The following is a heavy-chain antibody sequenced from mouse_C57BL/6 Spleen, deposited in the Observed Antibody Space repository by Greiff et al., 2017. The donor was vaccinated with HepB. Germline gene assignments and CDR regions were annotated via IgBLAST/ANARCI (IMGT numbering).Heavy chain of an antibody. CDR3: ARGTTVDWYFDV. D-gene: IGHD1-1*01. J-gene: IGHJ1*03. V-gene: IGHV1-4*01. CDR1: GYTFTSYT. CDR2: INPSSGYT. Sequence: QVQLKQSGAELARPGASVKMSCKASGYTFTSYTMHWVKQRPGQGLEWIGYINPSSGYTKYNQKFKDKATLTADKSSSTAYMQLSSLTSEDSAVYYCARGTTVDWYFDVWGTGTTVTVSS.